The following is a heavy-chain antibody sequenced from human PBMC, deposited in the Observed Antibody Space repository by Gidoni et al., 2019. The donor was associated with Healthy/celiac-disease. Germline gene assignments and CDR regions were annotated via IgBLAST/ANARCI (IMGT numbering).Heavy chain of an antibody. J-gene: IGHJ6*03. D-gene: IGHD3-10*01. CDR1: GGSFSGYY. Sequence: QVQLQQWGAGLLKPSETLSLTCAVYGGSFSGYYWSWIRQPPGKGLEWIGEINHSGSTNYNPSLKSRVTISVDTSKNQFSLKLSSVTAADTAVYYCARLSRITMVRGVIYYYYYMDVWGKGTTVTVSS. V-gene: IGHV4-34*01. CDR3: ARLSRITMVRGVIYYYYYMDV. CDR2: INHSGST.